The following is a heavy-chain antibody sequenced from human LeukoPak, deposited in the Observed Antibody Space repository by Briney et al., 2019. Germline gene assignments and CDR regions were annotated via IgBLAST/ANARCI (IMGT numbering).Heavy chain of an antibody. CDR1: GGCFSDYY. V-gene: IGHV4-34*01. CDR2: INHSGST. Sequence: PSETLSLTCAVYGGCFSDYYWSWIRQPPGKGLEWIGEINHSGSTNYNPSLKSRVTISVDTSKNQFSLKLSSVTAADTAVSYCAREGSYPAFDIWGQGTMVTVSS. CDR3: AREGSYPAFDI. J-gene: IGHJ3*02. D-gene: IGHD3-10*01.